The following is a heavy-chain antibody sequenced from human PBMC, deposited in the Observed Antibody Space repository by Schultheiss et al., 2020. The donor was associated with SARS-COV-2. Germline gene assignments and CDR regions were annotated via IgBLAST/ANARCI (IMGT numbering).Heavy chain of an antibody. J-gene: IGHJ4*02. CDR3: ARSTTTVTAVFDS. CDR2: IYYSGST. V-gene: IGHV4-59*01. D-gene: IGHD4-17*01. Sequence: SETLSLTCTVSGGSISSYYWSWIRQPPGKGLEWIGYIYYSGSTNYNPSLKSRVTISLDTSKNQFSLILTSVTAADTALYYCARSTTTVTAVFDSWGQGTLVTVSS. CDR1: GGSISSYY.